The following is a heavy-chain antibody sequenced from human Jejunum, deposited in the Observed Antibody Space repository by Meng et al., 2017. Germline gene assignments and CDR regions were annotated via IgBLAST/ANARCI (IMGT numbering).Heavy chain of an antibody. Sequence: LVALPVHLTVTLAVAGGSVSTSYCWIGSRHPPGKGLEWIWDIACSGRANYNPSIHGRVTISLDRSMNLLYLKLESVTAADAAVYYCARDPRTNWASRFFDNWGQGTLVTVSS. V-gene: IGHV4-4*03. CDR1: GGSVSTSYC. J-gene: IGHJ4*02. D-gene: IGHD1/OR15-1a*01. CDR2: IACSGRA. CDR3: ARDPRTNWASRFFDN.